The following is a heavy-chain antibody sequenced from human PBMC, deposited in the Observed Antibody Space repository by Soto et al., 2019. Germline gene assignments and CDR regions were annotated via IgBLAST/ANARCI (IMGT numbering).Heavy chain of an antibody. J-gene: IGHJ6*03. Sequence: PGGSLRLSCVASGFTFSRYSMNWVRQAPGKGLEWVSYITSSTIYYADSVKGRFTISRDNAKNSLYLQMNSLRVEDTAVYYCARLPLSSGWYYYMDVWGIGTTVTVSS. D-gene: IGHD6-19*01. V-gene: IGHV3-48*01. CDR3: ARLPLSSGWYYYMDV. CDR1: GFTFSRYS. CDR2: ITSSTI.